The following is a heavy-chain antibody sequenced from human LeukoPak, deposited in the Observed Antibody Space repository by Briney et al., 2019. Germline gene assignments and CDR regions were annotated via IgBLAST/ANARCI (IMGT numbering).Heavy chain of an antibody. Sequence: KTSETLSLTCAGYGGSFSGYYWSWIRQPPGKGLEWIGEINNSGSTNYNPSLKSRVTISVETSKNQFSLKLISVTAADTAVYYCARARLDSIVVVPAAIRNNWFDPWGQGTLVTVSS. CDR1: GGSFSGYY. CDR3: ARARLDSIVVVPAAIRNNWFDP. D-gene: IGHD2-2*02. V-gene: IGHV4-34*01. CDR2: INNSGST. J-gene: IGHJ5*02.